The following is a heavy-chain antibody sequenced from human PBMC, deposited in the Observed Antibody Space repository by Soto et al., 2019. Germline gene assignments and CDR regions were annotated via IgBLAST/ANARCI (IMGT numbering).Heavy chain of an antibody. CDR3: ARVVGGEGARVDA. V-gene: IGHV1-18*01. J-gene: IGHJ5*02. Sequence: QVQLVQSGAEVKKPGASVKVSCKASGYTFTSYGISWVRQAPGQGLECMGRISVYNGNTKYAQKFQGRVTMTADTSTGTAYMAVRRLSSGDSAAYSFARVVGGEGARVDAWGQGTLVTVSS. CDR2: ISVYNGNT. CDR1: GYTFTSYG. D-gene: IGHD1-26*01.